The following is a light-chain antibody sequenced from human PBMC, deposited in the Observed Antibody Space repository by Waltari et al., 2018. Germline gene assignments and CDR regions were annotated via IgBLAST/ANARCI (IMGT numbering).Light chain of an antibody. CDR2: DIN. CDR1: SSDVGGYNY. CDR3: CSYVGSNIYWV. V-gene: IGLV2-11*01. Sequence: QSALTQPRSVSGSPGQSVTISCTGTSSDVGGYNYVSWYQQHPDKAPKFIIYDINKRPSGVPDRFSGSKSGNTAYLTISGLQAEDEADYYCCSYVGSNIYWVFGGGTKLTVL. J-gene: IGLJ3*02.